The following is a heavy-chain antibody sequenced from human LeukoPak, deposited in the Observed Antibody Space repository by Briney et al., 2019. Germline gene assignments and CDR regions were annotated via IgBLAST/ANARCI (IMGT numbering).Heavy chain of an antibody. CDR3: ARGMLRLYYYDSSGHGLDY. CDR2: INHSGST. J-gene: IGHJ4*02. D-gene: IGHD3-22*01. CDR1: GGSFSGYY. Sequence: PSDTLSLTCAVYGGSFSGYYWSWIRQPPGKGLEWIGEINHSGSTNYNPSLKSRVTISVDTSKHQFSLKLSSVTAADTAVYYCARGMLRLYYYDSSGHGLDYWGEGTLVTVSS. V-gene: IGHV4-34*01.